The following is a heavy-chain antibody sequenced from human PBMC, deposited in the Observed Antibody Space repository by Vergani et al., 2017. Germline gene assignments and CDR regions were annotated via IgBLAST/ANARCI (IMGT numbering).Heavy chain of an antibody. V-gene: IGHV1-46*03. CDR3: AREPPLTGVFYY. CDR1: GYTFTAYY. CDR2: ISPDGFST. J-gene: IGHJ4*02. D-gene: IGHD3-9*01. Sequence: QVQLVQSGAEVGKPGASVKISCKASGYTFTAYYIHWVRQAPEQGLEWVGVISPDGFSTFYAQKFQGRVTITRDTSTSTVDVEVTSLRSDDTAVYYFAREPPLTGVFYYWGQGTLVTVSS.